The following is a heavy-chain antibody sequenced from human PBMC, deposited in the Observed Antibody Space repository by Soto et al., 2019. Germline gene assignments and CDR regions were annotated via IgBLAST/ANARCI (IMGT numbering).Heavy chain of an antibody. V-gene: IGHV3-23*01. CDR3: AKVVDVGGSPTDH. D-gene: IGHD2-2*01. J-gene: IGHJ4*02. CDR1: GYTFNSYA. CDR2: ISGSGGST. Sequence: GRSPRLSCEAYGYTFNSYAMSWVRQAPGKGLEWVSAISGSGGSTYYADSVKGRFAISRDNSKNTLYLQMNSLRAEDTAVYYCAKVVDVGGSPTDHWGQG.